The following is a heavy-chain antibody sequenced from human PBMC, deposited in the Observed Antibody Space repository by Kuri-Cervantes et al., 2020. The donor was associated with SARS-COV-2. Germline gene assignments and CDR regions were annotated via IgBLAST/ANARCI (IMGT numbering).Heavy chain of an antibody. CDR2: IYTSGST. Sequence: SETLSLTCTVSGGSISSYYWSWIRQPAGKGLEWIGRIYTSGSTNYNPSLKSRVTMSVDTSKNQFSLKLSSVTAADTAVYYCAGYSPRGYEFWSGYSLDDAFDIWGQGTMVTVSS. CDR1: GGSISSYY. V-gene: IGHV4-4*07. J-gene: IGHJ3*02. D-gene: IGHD3-3*01. CDR3: AGYSPRGYEFWSGYSLDDAFDI.